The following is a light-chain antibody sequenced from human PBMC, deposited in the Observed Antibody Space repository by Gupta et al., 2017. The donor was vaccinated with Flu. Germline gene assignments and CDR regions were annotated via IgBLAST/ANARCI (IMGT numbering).Light chain of an antibody. Sequence: QSVLTQPPSVSGAPRQRVTIPCTGSSSNTGAGYDVHWYQQLPRTAPKLLINDNNDRPSGVPDRFSGSKSGTSASLAITGLQAEDEADYYCQSYDSSLSGSVFGGGTKLTVL. J-gene: IGLJ2*01. V-gene: IGLV1-40*01. CDR1: SSNTGAGYD. CDR2: DNN. CDR3: QSYDSSLSGSV.